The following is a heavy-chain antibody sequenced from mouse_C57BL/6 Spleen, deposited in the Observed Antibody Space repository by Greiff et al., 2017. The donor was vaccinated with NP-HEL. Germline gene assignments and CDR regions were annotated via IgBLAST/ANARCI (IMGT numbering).Heavy chain of an antibody. V-gene: IGHV1-82*01. D-gene: IGHD1-1*01. CDR1: GYAFSSSW. CDR2: IYPGDGDT. J-gene: IGHJ2*01. Sequence: QVQLQQSGPELVKPGASVKISCKASGYAFSSSWMNWVKQRPGKGLEWIGRIYPGDGDTNYNGKFKGKATLTADKSSSTAYMQLSSLTSEDSADYFCARDYYGSFDYWGQGTTLTVSS. CDR3: ARDYYGSFDY.